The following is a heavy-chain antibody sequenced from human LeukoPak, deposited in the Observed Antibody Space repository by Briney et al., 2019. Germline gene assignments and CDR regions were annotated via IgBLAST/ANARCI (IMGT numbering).Heavy chain of an antibody. CDR3: ARMDMDTAMVTNYLDH. D-gene: IGHD5-18*01. J-gene: IGHJ4*02. CDR2: IHPSGSST. CDR1: GYTFTSNY. Sequence: ASVKISCKASGYTFTSNYMHWVRQAPGQGLEWMGVIHPSGSSTNYAQKFQGRVIMTKDTFTSTVYIELNSLKSEDTAVYYCARMDMDTAMVTNYLDHWGQGTLVTVYS. V-gene: IGHV1-46*01.